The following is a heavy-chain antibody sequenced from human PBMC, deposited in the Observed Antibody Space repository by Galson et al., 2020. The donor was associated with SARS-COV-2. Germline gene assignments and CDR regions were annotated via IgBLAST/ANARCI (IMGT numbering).Heavy chain of an antibody. CDR1: GGSISGTSYY. V-gene: IGHV4-61*02. Sequence: SETLSLTCAVSGGSISGTSYYWSWIRQPAGKGLEWIGRIHSSGSTNYNPSLKSRVTISIDTSKNQFSLRLSSVTAAGTAIYYCASGPVAGSGEWGQGTLVTVSS. CDR3: ASGPVAGSGE. CDR2: IHSSGST. D-gene: IGHD6-19*01. J-gene: IGHJ4*02.